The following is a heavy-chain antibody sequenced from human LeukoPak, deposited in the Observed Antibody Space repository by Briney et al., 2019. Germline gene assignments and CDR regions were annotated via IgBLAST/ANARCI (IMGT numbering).Heavy chain of an antibody. CDR2: ISPYNGNT. V-gene: IGHV1-18*01. J-gene: IGHJ4*02. Sequence: GASVKVSCKASGYTFTSYGISWVRQAPGQGLECMGWISPYNGNTNYAQNLQGRVTITTDTSTSTAYMGQRSLRSDDTAVYYCARGGLELRRDFDYWGQGTLVTVSS. D-gene: IGHD1-7*01. CDR3: ARGGLELRRDFDY. CDR1: GYTFTSYG.